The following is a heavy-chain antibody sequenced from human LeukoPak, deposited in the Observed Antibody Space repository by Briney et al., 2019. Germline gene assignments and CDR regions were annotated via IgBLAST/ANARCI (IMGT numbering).Heavy chain of an antibody. J-gene: IGHJ4*02. D-gene: IGHD2-2*01. CDR2: ISGSGHDI. V-gene: IGHV3-48*03. CDR3: AKSRESYWVPEFDY. CDR1: GFTFSTYE. Sequence: PGGSLRLSCAASGFTFSTYEMNWVRQAPGKGVEWVAYISGSGHDINYSDSVKGRFTISRDNAKNSLYLQMNSLRAEDTAVYYCAKSRESYWVPEFDYWGQGTLVTVSS.